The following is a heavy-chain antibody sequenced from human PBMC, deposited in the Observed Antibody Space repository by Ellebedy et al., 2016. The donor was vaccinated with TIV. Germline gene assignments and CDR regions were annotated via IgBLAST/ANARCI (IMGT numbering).Heavy chain of an antibody. CDR1: GFTFSSYA. Sequence: GESLKISCVASGFTFSSYAMSWVRQAPGKGLEWVSTISAGGGSAYSADSVKGRFSISRDNSRNFLYLQMNSLRVEDTAVYYCAKATAVADYYFDYWGQGTLVTVSS. D-gene: IGHD6-19*01. J-gene: IGHJ4*02. CDR3: AKATAVADYYFDY. V-gene: IGHV3-23*01. CDR2: ISAGGGSA.